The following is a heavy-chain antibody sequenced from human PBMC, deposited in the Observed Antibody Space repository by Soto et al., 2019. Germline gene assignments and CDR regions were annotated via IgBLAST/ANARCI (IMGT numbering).Heavy chain of an antibody. Sequence: SETLCLTCIVSGGSISGYYWSWIRQPVGKELEWIGRIYSDGTTNYNPSLKGRGTMSVDTSKKQISLKLTSVTAADTAMYYCARDRAYRSGSFGSWGQGVLVTVSS. V-gene: IGHV4-4*07. CDR1: GGSISGYY. CDR3: ARDRAYRSGSFGS. D-gene: IGHD5-18*01. CDR2: IYSDGTT. J-gene: IGHJ5*02.